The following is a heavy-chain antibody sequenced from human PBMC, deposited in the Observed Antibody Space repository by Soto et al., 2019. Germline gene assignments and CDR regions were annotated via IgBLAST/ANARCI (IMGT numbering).Heavy chain of an antibody. CDR2: ISPRIGGT. V-gene: IGHV1-2*07. J-gene: IGHJ4*02. D-gene: IGHD1-1*01. Sequence: SEKLASKSSVYTLSNSYLHSVRQAPGQGLEWIGWISPRIGGTTNSSKFHDSFTMTTDTSNSTAYMDIPRLLSDYTAVYYCARGARKQLRIWFACWGQGSLVTVSS. CDR3: ARGARKQLRIWFAC. CDR1: VYTLSNSY.